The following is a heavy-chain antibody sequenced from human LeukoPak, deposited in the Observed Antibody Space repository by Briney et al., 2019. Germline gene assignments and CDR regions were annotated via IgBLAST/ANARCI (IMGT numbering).Heavy chain of an antibody. V-gene: IGHV3-21*01. CDR1: GFTFNSYW. Sequence: GGSLRLSCAASGFTFNSYWMSWVRQAPGKGLEWVSSISSSSSYIYYADSVKGRFTISRDNAKNSLYLQMNSLRAEDTAVYYCARTVGHNSGYSWAYFDNWGQGTLVTVSS. CDR2: ISSSSSYI. J-gene: IGHJ4*02. CDR3: ARTVGHNSGYSWAYFDN. D-gene: IGHD3-22*01.